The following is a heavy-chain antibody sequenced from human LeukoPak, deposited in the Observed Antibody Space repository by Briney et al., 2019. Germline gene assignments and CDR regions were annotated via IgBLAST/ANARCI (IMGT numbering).Heavy chain of an antibody. V-gene: IGHV1-18*01. Sequence: ASVKVSCKASGYTFTSYGISWVRQAPGQGLEWVGWISAYNGNTNYAQKFQGRVTITADESTSTAYMELSSLRSEDTAVYYCARVITIFGVVYMDVWGKGTTVTVSS. CDR2: ISAYNGNT. CDR1: GYTFTSYG. J-gene: IGHJ6*03. CDR3: ARVITIFGVVYMDV. D-gene: IGHD3-3*01.